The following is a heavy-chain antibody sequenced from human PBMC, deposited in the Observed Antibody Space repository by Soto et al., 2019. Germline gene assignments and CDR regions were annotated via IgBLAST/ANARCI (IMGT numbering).Heavy chain of an antibody. J-gene: IGHJ2*01. CDR1: GFTFSSYG. D-gene: IGHD3-22*01. V-gene: IGHV3-33*01. CDR2: IWYDGSNK. CDR3: ARDPARGGYYIYWYFDL. Sequence: QVQLVESGGGVVQPGRSLRLSCAASGFTFSSYGMHWVRQAPGKGLEWVAVIWYDGSNKYYADSVKGRFTISRDNSKNTLYLQMNSRRAKDTAVYYCARDPARGGYYIYWYFDLWCRGTLVTVSS.